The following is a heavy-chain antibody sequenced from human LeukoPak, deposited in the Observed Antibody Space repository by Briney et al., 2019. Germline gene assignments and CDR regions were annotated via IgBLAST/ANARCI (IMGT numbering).Heavy chain of an antibody. V-gene: IGHV4-59*12. CDR2: IYYSGST. Sequence: SETLSLTCTVSGGSISSYYWSWIRQPPGKGLEWIGYIYYSGSTNYNPSLKSRVTISVDTSKNQFSLKLSSVTAADTAVYYCARESYYDILTGYDFFDYWGQGTLVTVSS. J-gene: IGHJ4*02. D-gene: IGHD3-9*01. CDR1: GGSISSYY. CDR3: ARESYYDILTGYDFFDY.